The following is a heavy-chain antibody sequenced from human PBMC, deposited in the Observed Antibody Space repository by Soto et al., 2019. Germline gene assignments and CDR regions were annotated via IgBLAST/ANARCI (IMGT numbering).Heavy chain of an antibody. CDR1: GFSLSASGVG. Sequence: QITLQEAGPSLVKPTQTLTLTCTISGFSLSASGVGVGWIRQSPGKALEWLALIYWDDDKRYRPSLKNSLTSTNDTSKNQVVLTMTNVDPVDTATYYCARRTPRNLNYFDYWGQGTLVTVSS. CDR2: IYWDDDK. CDR3: ARRTPRNLNYFDY. V-gene: IGHV2-5*02. J-gene: IGHJ4*02.